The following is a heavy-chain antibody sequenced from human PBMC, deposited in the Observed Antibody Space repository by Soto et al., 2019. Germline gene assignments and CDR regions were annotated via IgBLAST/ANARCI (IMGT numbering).Heavy chain of an antibody. V-gene: IGHV3-23*01. CDR3: AKDVVVVPAAHFDY. D-gene: IGHD2-2*01. Sequence: LRLSCAASGFTFSSYAMSWVRQAPGKGLEWVSAISGSGGSTYYADSVKGRFTISRDNSKNTLYLQMNSLRAEDTAVYYCAKDVVVVPAAHFDYWGQGTLVTVSS. J-gene: IGHJ4*02. CDR1: GFTFSSYA. CDR2: ISGSGGST.